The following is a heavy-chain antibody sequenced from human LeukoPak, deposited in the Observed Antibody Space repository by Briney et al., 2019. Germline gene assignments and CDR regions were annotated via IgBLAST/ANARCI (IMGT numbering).Heavy chain of an antibody. CDR1: GYTFTGYY. J-gene: IGHJ4*02. CDR2: INPNSGGT. D-gene: IGHD3-10*01. V-gene: IGHV1-2*02. Sequence: ASVKVSCKASGYTFTGYYMHWVRQAPGQGLEWMGWINPNSGGTNYEQKFQGRVTMTRDTSISTAYMELSRLRSDDTAVYYCARDRVATAYYGSGTTYYFDYWGQGTLVTVSS. CDR3: ARDRVATAYYGSGTTYYFDY.